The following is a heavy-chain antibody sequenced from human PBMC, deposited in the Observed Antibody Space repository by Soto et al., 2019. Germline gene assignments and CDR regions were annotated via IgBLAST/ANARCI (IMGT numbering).Heavy chain of an antibody. CDR2: ISGSGSKT. CDR3: AKDVGDILIMGPLAPREDNYLDL. J-gene: IGHJ5*02. V-gene: IGHV3-23*01. D-gene: IGHD2-21*01. Sequence: PGGSLRLSCAASGFTFSRYAMSWVRQAPGGGLVGVSGISGSGSKTYYAGSVRGRFSISRDNSRNTLFLQMNSLRAEDTAFYYCAKDVGDILIMGPLAPREDNYLDLWCQGTLVTVSS. CDR1: GFTFSRYA.